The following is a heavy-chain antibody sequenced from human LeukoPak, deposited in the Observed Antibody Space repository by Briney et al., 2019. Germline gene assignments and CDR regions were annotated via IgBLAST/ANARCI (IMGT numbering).Heavy chain of an antibody. D-gene: IGHD5-18*01. CDR3: ARDHDRIQLWSLFAY. J-gene: IGHJ4*02. V-gene: IGHV3-66*02. CDR2: IYSGGST. Sequence: GGSLRLSCAASGFTVSSNYMSWVRQAPGKGLEWVSVIYSGGSTYYADSVKGRFTISRDNSKNTLYLQMNSLRAEDTAVYYCARDHDRIQLWSLFAYWGQGTLVTVSS. CDR1: GFTVSSNY.